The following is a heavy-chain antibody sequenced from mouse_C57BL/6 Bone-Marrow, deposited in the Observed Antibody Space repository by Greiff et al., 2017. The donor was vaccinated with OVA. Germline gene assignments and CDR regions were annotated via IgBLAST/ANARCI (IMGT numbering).Heavy chain of an antibody. CDR1: GYTFTSYW. D-gene: IGHD1-1*01. CDR3: ARHRSSCWYFDV. V-gene: IGHV1-53*01. J-gene: IGHJ1*03. CDR2: INPSNGGT. Sequence: VKLQQPGTELVKPGASVKLSCKASGYTFTSYWMHWVKQRPGQGLEWIGNINPSNGGTNYNEKFKSKATLTVDKSSSTAYMQLSSLTSEDSAVYYCARHRSSCWYFDVWGTGTTVTVSS.